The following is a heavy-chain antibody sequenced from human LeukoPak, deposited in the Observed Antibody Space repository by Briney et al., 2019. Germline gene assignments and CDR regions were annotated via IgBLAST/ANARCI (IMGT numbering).Heavy chain of an antibody. CDR1: GFTFSRYG. CDR3: AAGPNGDYIGAWGY. Sequence: PGGSLRLSCTGSGFTFSRYGMAWVRQAPGKGLEWVSAIIGSGRGTEYAESAKGRFTISRDNSRNTLFLDMTNVRAEDTAVYYCAAGPNGDYIGAWGYWGQGTVVTVSS. V-gene: IGHV3-23*01. CDR2: IIGSGRGT. J-gene: IGHJ1*01. D-gene: IGHD2-8*01.